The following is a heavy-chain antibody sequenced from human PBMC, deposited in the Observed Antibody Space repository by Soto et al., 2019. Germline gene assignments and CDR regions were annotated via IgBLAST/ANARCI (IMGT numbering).Heavy chain of an antibody. CDR1: GGSISNGGYY. V-gene: IGHV4-31*03. CDR2: IFHSGST. CDR3: ARVGLVGAAPYFDS. Sequence: SETLSLTCTVSGGSISNGGYYWTWIRQHPGEGLDYLGYIFHSGSTYYNPSFKSRVTISVDTSKNQFSPKLSSVTAADTAVYFCARVGLVGAAPYFDSWGQGTLVTVSS. J-gene: IGHJ4*02. D-gene: IGHD1-26*01.